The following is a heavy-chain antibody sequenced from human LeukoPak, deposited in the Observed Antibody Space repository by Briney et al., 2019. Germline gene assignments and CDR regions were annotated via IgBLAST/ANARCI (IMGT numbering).Heavy chain of an antibody. D-gene: IGHD2-8*01. CDR1: GGSISSSSYY. CDR2: IYTSGST. J-gene: IGHJ3*02. Sequence: SETLSLTCTVSGGSISSSSYYWGWIRQPPGKGLEWIGRIYTSGSTNYNPSLKSRVTISVDTSKNQFSLKLSSVTAADTAVYYCARGILMVYAYDAFDIWGQGTMVTVSS. CDR3: ARGILMVYAYDAFDI. V-gene: IGHV4-61*02.